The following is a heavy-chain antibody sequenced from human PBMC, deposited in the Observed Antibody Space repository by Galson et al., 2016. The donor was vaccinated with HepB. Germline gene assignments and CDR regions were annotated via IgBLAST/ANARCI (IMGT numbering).Heavy chain of an antibody. J-gene: IGHJ4*02. CDR2: ISSSSATI. V-gene: IGHV3-48*01. Sequence: SLRLSCAASGFTFNSYSMNRVRQAPGKGLEWVSYISSSSATIYYADSVKGRFTISRDNAKNSLYLQMNSLRAEDTAVYYCASRGGVDYWGQGTLVTVSS. CDR1: GFTFNSYS. CDR3: ASRGGVDY.